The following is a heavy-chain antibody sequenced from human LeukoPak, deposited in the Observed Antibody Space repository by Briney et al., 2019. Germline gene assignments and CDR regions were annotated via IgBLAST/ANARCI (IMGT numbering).Heavy chain of an antibody. CDR2: IIPIFGTA. V-gene: IGHV1-69*05. Sequence: SVKVSCEASGGTFSSYAISWVRQTPGQGLEWMGGIIPIFGTANYAQKFQGRVTITTDESTSTAYMELSSLRSEDTAVYYCARGDCSSTSCYPRDYYYMDVWGKGTTVTVSS. J-gene: IGHJ6*03. CDR1: GGTFSSYA. D-gene: IGHD2-2*01. CDR3: ARGDCSSTSCYPRDYYYMDV.